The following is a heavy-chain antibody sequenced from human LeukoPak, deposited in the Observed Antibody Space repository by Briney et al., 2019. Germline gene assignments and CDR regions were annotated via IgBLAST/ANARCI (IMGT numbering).Heavy chain of an antibody. J-gene: IGHJ4*02. Sequence: SETLSLTCTVSGDSISSSTDYWSYIRQPPGKGLEWIGSIYYSGTTHYNPSLKSRLTIVDTSKKQFSLKLTSVTAADTAVYYCARGRLGSYSDFWGQGTLVTVSS. D-gene: IGHD3-16*01. CDR3: ARGRLGSYSDF. CDR2: IYYSGTT. V-gene: IGHV4-39*07. CDR1: GDSISSSTDY.